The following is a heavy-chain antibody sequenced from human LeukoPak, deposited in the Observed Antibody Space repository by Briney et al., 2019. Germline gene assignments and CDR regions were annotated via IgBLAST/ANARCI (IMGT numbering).Heavy chain of an antibody. CDR1: GFTFSSYE. CDR2: ISSSGSTI. J-gene: IGHJ4*02. Sequence: GVSLRLSCAASGFTFSSYEMNWVRQAPGKGLEWVSYISSSGSTIYYADSVKGRFTISRDNAKNSLYLQMNSLRAEDTAVYYCARGGFSSSWSKSWGQGTLVTVSS. D-gene: IGHD6-13*01. CDR3: ARGGFSSSWSKS. V-gene: IGHV3-48*03.